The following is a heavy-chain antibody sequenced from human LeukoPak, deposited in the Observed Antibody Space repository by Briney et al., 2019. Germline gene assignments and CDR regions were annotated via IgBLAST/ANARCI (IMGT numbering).Heavy chain of an antibody. V-gene: IGHV3-30*18. CDR2: ISYDGSNK. D-gene: IGHD3-3*01. Sequence: PGGSLRLSRAASGFTFSSYGMHWVRQAPGKGLEWVAVISYDGSNKYYADSVKGRFTISRDNSKNTLYLQMNSLRAEDTAVYYCANPDLGDYWGQGTLVTVSS. J-gene: IGHJ4*02. CDR1: GFTFSSYG. CDR3: ANPDLGDY.